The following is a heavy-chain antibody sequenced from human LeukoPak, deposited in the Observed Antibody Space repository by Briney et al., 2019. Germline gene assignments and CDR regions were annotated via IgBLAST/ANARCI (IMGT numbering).Heavy chain of an antibody. D-gene: IGHD3-22*01. V-gene: IGHV4-31*03. J-gene: IGHJ3*02. Sequence: SQTLSLTCTVSGGSISSGGYYWSWIRQHPGKGLEWIGYIYYSGSTYYNPSLKSRVTISVDTSKNQFSLKLSSVTAEDTAVYYCARDWGLSYYDSSGYSGAFDIWGQGTMVTVSS. CDR1: GGSISSGGYY. CDR3: ARDWGLSYYDSSGYSGAFDI. CDR2: IYYSGST.